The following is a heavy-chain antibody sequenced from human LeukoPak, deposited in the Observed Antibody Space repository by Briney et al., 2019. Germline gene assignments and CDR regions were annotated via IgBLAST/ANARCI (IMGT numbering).Heavy chain of an antibody. Sequence: GGSLRLSCAASGFTFSSYAMSWVRQAPGKGPEWVSAISGSGGSTYCADSVKGRFTISRDNSKNTLYLQMNSLRAEDTAVYYCAKSSGYSSSWPTDYWGQGTLVTVSS. CDR3: AKSSGYSSSWPTDY. J-gene: IGHJ4*02. CDR2: ISGSGGST. D-gene: IGHD6-13*01. CDR1: GFTFSSYA. V-gene: IGHV3-23*01.